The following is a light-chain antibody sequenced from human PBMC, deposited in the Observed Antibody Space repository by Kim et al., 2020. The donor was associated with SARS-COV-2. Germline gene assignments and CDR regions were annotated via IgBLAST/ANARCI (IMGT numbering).Light chain of an antibody. V-gene: IGKV1-12*01. Sequence: SAAVGDRVPITWRASQDISTSLAWYQQKPGKAPELLIHSASTLLSGVPSRFSGSGSGTDFTLTISSLQPEDFATYYCQQAKSFPHTFGQGTKLEIK. CDR1: QDISTS. J-gene: IGKJ2*01. CDR2: SAS. CDR3: QQAKSFPHT.